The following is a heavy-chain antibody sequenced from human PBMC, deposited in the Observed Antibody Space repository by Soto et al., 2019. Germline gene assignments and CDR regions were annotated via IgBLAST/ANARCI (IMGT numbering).Heavy chain of an antibody. CDR3: ARPLSYYDSSGYYGY. Sequence: GGSLRLSCAASGFTFSSYSMNWVRQAPGKGLEWVSSISSSSSYIYYADSVKGRFTISRDNAKNSLYLQMNSLRAEDTAVYYYARPLSYYDSSGYYGYWGQGTLDTVSS. CDR1: GFTFSSYS. CDR2: ISSSSSYI. D-gene: IGHD3-22*01. V-gene: IGHV3-21*01. J-gene: IGHJ4*02.